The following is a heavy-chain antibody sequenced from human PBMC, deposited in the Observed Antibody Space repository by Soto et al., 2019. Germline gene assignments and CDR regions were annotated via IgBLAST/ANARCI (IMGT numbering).Heavy chain of an antibody. CDR2: IIPIFGTA. V-gene: IGHV1-69*06. J-gene: IGHJ4*02. CDR1: GGTFSSYA. Sequence: GASVKVACKASGGTFSSYAISWVRQAPGQGLEWMGGIIPIFGTANYAQKFQGRVTITADKSTSTAYMELSSLRSEDTAVYYCERCPLACSGRRCYSTEFDYPGPEPLLTVSS. CDR3: ERCPLACSGRRCYSTEFDY. D-gene: IGHD2-15*01.